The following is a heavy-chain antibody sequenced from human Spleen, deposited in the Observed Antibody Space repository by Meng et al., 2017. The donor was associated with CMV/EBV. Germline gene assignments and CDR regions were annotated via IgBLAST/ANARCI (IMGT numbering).Heavy chain of an antibody. CDR2: INPKTGGT. V-gene: IGHV1-2*02. D-gene: IGHD1-26*01. CDR1: GYTFTSYY. Sequence: ASVKVSCKASGYTFTSYYSHWVRQAPGQGLEWMGYINPKTGGTNFGQNFQGRVIMTRDTSISTLYMELSRLISDDTAVYYCARERSSDAFDIWGQGTMVTVSS. J-gene: IGHJ3*02. CDR3: ARERSSDAFDI.